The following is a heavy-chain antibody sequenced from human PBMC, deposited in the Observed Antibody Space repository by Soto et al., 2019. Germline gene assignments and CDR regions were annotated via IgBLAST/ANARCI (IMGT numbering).Heavy chain of an antibody. D-gene: IGHD3-9*01. J-gene: IGHJ4*02. CDR3: ARGDQYYDILTGHFDY. V-gene: IGHV3-7*05. Sequence: EVQLVESGGGLVQPGGSLRLSCAASGFTFTSYWMSWVRQAPGKGLEWVANVKQDGSEKYCVDSVKGRFTISRDNAKNSLYLQMNSLRAEDTAVYYCARGDQYYDILTGHFDYWGQGTLVTVSS. CDR2: VKQDGSEK. CDR1: GFTFTSYW.